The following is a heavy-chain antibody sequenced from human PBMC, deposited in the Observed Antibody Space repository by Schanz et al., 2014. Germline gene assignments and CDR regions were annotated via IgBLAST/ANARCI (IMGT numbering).Heavy chain of an antibody. CDR3: ARDGERKGMLPYYFDY. CDR1: GFTFSSYG. D-gene: IGHD3-10*01. Sequence: QVQLVESGGGVVQPGGSLRLSCAASGFTFSSYGMHWVRQAPGKGLEWVAFIRYDGSNKYYADSVKGRFTISRDNSKNTLYLQMNSLRAEDTAVYYCARDGERKGMLPYYFDYWGQGTLVTVSS. CDR2: IRYDGSNK. V-gene: IGHV3-30*02. J-gene: IGHJ4*02.